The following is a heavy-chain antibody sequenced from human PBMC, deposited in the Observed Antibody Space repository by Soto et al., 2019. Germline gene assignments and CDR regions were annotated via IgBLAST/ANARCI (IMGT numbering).Heavy chain of an antibody. CDR3: AQYDYGGLVY. Sequence: PSETLSLTCAVSGGSISSGGYSWSWIRQPPGKGLEWIGYIYHSGSTYYNPSLKSRVTISVDRSKNQFSLKLSSVTAADTAVYYCAQYDYGGLVYWGQGALVTVSS. D-gene: IGHD4-17*01. CDR1: GGSISSGGYS. J-gene: IGHJ4*02. V-gene: IGHV4-30-2*01. CDR2: IYHSGST.